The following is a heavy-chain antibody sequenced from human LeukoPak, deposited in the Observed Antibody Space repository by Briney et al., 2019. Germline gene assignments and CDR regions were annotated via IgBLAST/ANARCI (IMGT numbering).Heavy chain of an antibody. CDR1: GGTFSSYA. CDR3: ASCPYYYDSSGYYGDY. J-gene: IGHJ4*02. V-gene: IGHV1-69*13. CDR2: IIPIFGTA. Sequence: SVKVSCKASGGTFSSYAISWVRQAPGQGLEWMGGIIPIFGTANYAQKFQGRVTITADESTSTAYMELSSLRSEDTAVYYCASCPYYYDSSGYYGDYWGQGTLVTVSS. D-gene: IGHD3-22*01.